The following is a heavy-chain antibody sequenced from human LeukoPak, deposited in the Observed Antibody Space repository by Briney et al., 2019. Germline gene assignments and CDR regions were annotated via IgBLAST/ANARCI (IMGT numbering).Heavy chain of an antibody. CDR1: GGTFSSYA. J-gene: IGHJ3*02. CDR2: IIPLFGAP. CDR3: ARGVLLDTFDI. V-gene: IGHV1-69*06. D-gene: IGHD3-10*01. Sequence: SVKVSCKASGGTFSSYAVSWVRQAPGQGLEWMGGIIPLFGAPKYAQKFQGRVTITADTSTSTTYVEVTSLKSEDTAMYYCARGVLLDTFDIWGQGTMVTVSS.